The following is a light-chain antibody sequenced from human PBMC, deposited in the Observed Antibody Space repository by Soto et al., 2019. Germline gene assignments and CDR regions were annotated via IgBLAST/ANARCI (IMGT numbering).Light chain of an antibody. CDR1: SGDIGSYNR. CDR3: SSYTNINTRACV. V-gene: IGLV2-14*01. Sequence: LTQPASVSGSPGQSITISCTGTSGDIGSYNRVSWYQQHPGKAPKLIIYEVTDRPSGVSNRFSGSKSGNTASLTISGLQAEDEAEYYCSSYTNINTRACVFGTGTKGTVL. CDR2: EVT. J-gene: IGLJ1*01.